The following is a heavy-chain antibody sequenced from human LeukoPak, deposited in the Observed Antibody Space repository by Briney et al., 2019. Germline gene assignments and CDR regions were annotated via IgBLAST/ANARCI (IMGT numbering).Heavy chain of an antibody. CDR1: GFTFSDYY. CDR3: ARAKSGYSYGDWFDP. D-gene: IGHD5-18*01. Sequence: GGSLRLSCAASGFTFSDYYMSWIRQAPGKGLEWVSYISSSGSTIYYADSVKGRFTISRGNAKNSLYLQMNSLRAEDTAVYYCARAKSGYSYGDWFDPWGQGTLVTVSS. CDR2: ISSSGSTI. J-gene: IGHJ5*02. V-gene: IGHV3-11*01.